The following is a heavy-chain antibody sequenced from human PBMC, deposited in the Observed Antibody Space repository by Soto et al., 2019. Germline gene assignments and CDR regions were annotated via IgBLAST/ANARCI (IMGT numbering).Heavy chain of an antibody. D-gene: IGHD3-9*01. CDR1: GYTFSSYY. V-gene: IGHV1-46*01. CDR3: ARGLGLGDC. Sequence: QVQLVQSGAEVKKPGASVKVSCKASGYTFSSYYIHWVRQAPGQGLEWIGIINPNGGRTKYAKNYKGRHPVNRETSTGTVYMDLSALTSDDTAMYYCARGLGLGDCWGQGTLVTVSS. CDR2: INPNGGRT. J-gene: IGHJ4*02.